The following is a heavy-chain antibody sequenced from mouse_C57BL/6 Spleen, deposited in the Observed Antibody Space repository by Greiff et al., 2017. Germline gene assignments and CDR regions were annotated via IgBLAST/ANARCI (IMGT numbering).Heavy chain of an antibody. Sequence: VQLQQSGPELVKPGASVKISCKASGYSFTDYNMNWVKQSNGKSLEWIGVINPNYGTTSYNQKFKGKATLTVDQSSSTAYMQLNSLTSEDSAVXYCARGYYGSSPQAMDYWGQGTSVTVSS. CDR3: ARGYYGSSPQAMDY. CDR1: GYSFTDYN. V-gene: IGHV1-39*01. CDR2: INPNYGTT. J-gene: IGHJ4*01. D-gene: IGHD1-1*01.